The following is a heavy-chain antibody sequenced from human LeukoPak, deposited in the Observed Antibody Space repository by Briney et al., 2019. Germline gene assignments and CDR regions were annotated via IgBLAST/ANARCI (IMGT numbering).Heavy chain of an antibody. J-gene: IGHJ4*02. D-gene: IGHD6-13*01. V-gene: IGHV3-48*03. CDR2: ISSSGTTV. Sequence: PGGSLRLSCAASGFTFSSYEMNWVRQAPGKGLDWVSYISSSGTTVYYADSVEGRFTISRDNAKNSLYLQMNSLGVEDTAVYYCARGGGSSWCLDCWGQGTLVTVSS. CDR1: GFTFSSYE. CDR3: ARGGGSSWCLDC.